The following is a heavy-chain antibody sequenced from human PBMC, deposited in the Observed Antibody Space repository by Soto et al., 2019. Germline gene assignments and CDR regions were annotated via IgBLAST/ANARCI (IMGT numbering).Heavy chain of an antibody. CDR3: ARLIVVVTASDYYGMDV. Sequence: GESLKISCKGSGYSFTSYWIGWVRQMPGKGLEWMGIIYPGDSDTRYSPSFQGQVTISADKSISTAYLQWSSLKASDTDMYYCARLIVVVTASDYYGMDVWGQGTTVTVSS. V-gene: IGHV5-51*01. CDR1: GYSFTSYW. CDR2: IYPGDSDT. D-gene: IGHD3-22*01. J-gene: IGHJ6*02.